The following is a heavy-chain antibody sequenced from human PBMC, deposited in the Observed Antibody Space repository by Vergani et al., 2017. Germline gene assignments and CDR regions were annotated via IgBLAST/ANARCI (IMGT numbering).Heavy chain of an antibody. D-gene: IGHD3-10*01. CDR3: VRDQVTMLRGSDALDI. J-gene: IGHJ3*02. CDR2: IISKAYGQAT. Sequence: EVQVVESGGGLVQPGGSLRLSCAASGFTFGYYSMDWFRQAPGQGLEWVGGIISKAYGQATIYAASVKGRFTISRDDSKSIAYLQMNNLQTEDTAMYYCVRDQVTMLRGSDALDIWGQGTMVTVSS. CDR1: GFTFGYYS. V-gene: IGHV3-49*03.